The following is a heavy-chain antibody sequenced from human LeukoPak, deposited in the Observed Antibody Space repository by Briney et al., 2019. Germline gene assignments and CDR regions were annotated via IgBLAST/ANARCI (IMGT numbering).Heavy chain of an antibody. J-gene: IGHJ4*02. Sequence: GGSLRLSCAASGFTFSSYAMSWVRRAPGKGLEWVSAISGSGGSTYYADSVKGRFTISRDNSKNTLYLQMNSLRAKDTAVYYCAKADMRNYYDSSGYFLWGQGTLVTVSS. CDR2: ISGSGGST. D-gene: IGHD3-22*01. V-gene: IGHV3-23*01. CDR3: AKADMRNYYDSSGYFL. CDR1: GFTFSSYA.